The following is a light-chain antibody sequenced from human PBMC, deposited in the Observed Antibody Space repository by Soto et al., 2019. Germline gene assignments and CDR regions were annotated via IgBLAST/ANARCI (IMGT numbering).Light chain of an antibody. CDR2: DVN. J-gene: IGLJ1*01. CDR1: SSDLGYYDY. CDR3: SSYTTSSTYV. Sequence: QSALTQPASVSGSPGQSITISCTGTSSDLGYYDYVSWYQQHPGKAPKLMIFDVNNRPSGVSNRFSGSKSGNTASLTISGLQAEDEADYYCSSYTTSSTYVFGTGTKVTVL. V-gene: IGLV2-14*01.